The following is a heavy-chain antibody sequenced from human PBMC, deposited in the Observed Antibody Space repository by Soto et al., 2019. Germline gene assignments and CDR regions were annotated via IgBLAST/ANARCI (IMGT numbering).Heavy chain of an antibody. D-gene: IGHD3-9*01. CDR2: IYYSGST. J-gene: IGHJ4*02. CDR3: ARSPQYYDILTGYYASAIFDY. Sequence: PSETLSLTCTVSGGSISIYYLSWIRQPPGKGLEGIGYIYYSGSTNYNPSLKSRVTISVDTSKNQFSLKLSSVTAADTAVYYCARSPQYYDILTGYYASAIFDYWGQGTLVTVSS. CDR1: GGSISIYY. V-gene: IGHV4-59*01.